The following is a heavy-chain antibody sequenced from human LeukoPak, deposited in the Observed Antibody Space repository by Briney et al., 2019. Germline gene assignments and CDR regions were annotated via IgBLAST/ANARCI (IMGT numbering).Heavy chain of an antibody. Sequence: GGSLRLSCAASRFIFSSYNMNWVRQAPGKGLEWVSYISDSSSYTYYADSVKGRFTISRDNAKNSLYLQMNSLRAEDTAVYYCARGLSGDILEWLFLIYGMDVWGQGTTVTVSS. V-gene: IGHV3-21*01. J-gene: IGHJ6*02. D-gene: IGHD3-3*01. CDR1: RFIFSSYN. CDR3: ARGLSGDILEWLFLIYGMDV. CDR2: ISDSSSYT.